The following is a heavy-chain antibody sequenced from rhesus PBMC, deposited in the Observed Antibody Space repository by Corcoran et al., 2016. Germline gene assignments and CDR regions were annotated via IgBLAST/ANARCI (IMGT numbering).Heavy chain of an antibody. CDR1: GGSISSSNW. CDR2: ISGTSGST. Sequence: QVQLQESGPGLVKPSETLSLTCAVSGGSISSSNWWSWIRQPPGKGLEWIGYISGTSGSTYYNPSLKIRVTVSTDTSKNQFSLKLSSVTAADTAVYYCAREADSGSYYYEDYFDYWGQGVLVTVSS. D-gene: IGHD3-16*01. CDR3: AREADSGSYYYEDYFDY. J-gene: IGHJ4*01. V-gene: IGHV4-65*01.